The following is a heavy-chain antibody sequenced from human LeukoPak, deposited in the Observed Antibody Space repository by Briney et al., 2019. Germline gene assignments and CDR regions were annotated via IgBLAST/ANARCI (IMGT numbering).Heavy chain of an antibody. CDR1: GGSISSYY. J-gene: IGHJ6*02. CDR3: ARGVIAVARAYYYYYYGMDV. CDR2: INHSGST. Sequence: SETLSLTCTVSGGSISSYYWSWIRQPPGKGLEWIGEINHSGSTNYNPSLKSRVTISVDTSKNQFSLKLSSVTAADTAVYYCARGVIAVARAYYYYYYGMDVWGQGTTVTVSS. V-gene: IGHV4-34*01. D-gene: IGHD6-19*01.